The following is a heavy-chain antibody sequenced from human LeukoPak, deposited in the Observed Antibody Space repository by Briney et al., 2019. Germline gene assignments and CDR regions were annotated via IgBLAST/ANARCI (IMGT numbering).Heavy chain of an antibody. D-gene: IGHD6-6*01. CDR3: ARGPGGSSSSDFDY. CDR2: VYYRGRT. CDR1: GGSISSSYYY. V-gene: IGHV4-39*07. J-gene: IGHJ4*02. Sequence: KPSETLSLTCTVSGGSISSSYYYWVWIRQPPGKGLEWIGNVYYRGRTYYSPSLKSRVTTSIDTSKNQFSLILTSVTAADTAVYYCARGPGGSSSSDFDYWGQGTLVTVSS.